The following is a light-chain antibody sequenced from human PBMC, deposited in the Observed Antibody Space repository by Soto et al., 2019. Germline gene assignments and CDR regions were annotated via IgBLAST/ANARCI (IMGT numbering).Light chain of an antibody. V-gene: IGKV3-20*01. CDR2: SSS. J-gene: IGKJ5*01. CDR3: QQYGTWIT. Sequence: EIVLTQSPATLSLSPGERVSLSCGASQWFSGKNLAWYQQKPGQPPRLLIYSSSVRASGVPDRFRGSGSGTDFTLTITRLEPEYFAVYYCQQYGTWITFGQGTRLETK. CDR1: QWFSGKN.